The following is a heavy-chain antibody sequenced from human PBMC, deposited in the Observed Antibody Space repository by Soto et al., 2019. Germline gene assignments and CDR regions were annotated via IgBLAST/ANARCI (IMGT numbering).Heavy chain of an antibody. CDR3: ARRSYTSSWYVEDY. D-gene: IGHD6-13*01. CDR1: GFSLSTSGVG. V-gene: IGHV2-5*02. CDR2: IYWDDDK. J-gene: IGHJ4*02. Sequence: QITLKESGPTLVKPTQTLTLTCTFSGFSLSTSGVGVGWISQPPGKALEWLALIYWDDDKRYSRSLKSRLTITKDPSKNQVVLTMTNMDPVDTATYYCARRSYTSSWYVEDYWGQGTLVTVAS.